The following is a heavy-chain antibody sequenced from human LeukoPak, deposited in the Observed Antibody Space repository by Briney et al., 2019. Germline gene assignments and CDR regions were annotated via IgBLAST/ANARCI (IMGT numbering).Heavy chain of an antibody. D-gene: IGHD3-22*01. CDR1: GGSISSGGYY. CDR2: IYYSGTT. J-gene: IGHJ6*02. CDR3: ARDSPYYYDSSGYYYYGMDV. Sequence: PSQTLSLTCTVSGGSISSGGYYWSWIRQHPGKGLEWIGYIYYSGTTYYNPALKSRVTISVDTSKNQFSLKLSSVTAADTAVYYCARDSPYYYDSSGYYYYGMDVWGQGTTVTVSS. V-gene: IGHV4-31*03.